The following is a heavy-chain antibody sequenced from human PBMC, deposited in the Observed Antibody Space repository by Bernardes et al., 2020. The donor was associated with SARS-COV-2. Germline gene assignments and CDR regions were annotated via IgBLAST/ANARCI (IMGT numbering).Heavy chain of an antibody. CDR2: IYYSGST. D-gene: IGHD3-9*01. Sequence: SETLSLTCTVSGGSISSGDYYWSWIRQPPGKGLEWIGYIYYSGSTYYNPSLKSRVTISVDTSKNQFSLKLSSVTAADTAVYYCAREEKLRYFDWLLFPDAFDIWGQGTMVTVSS. CDR1: GGSISSGDYY. V-gene: IGHV4-30-4*01. J-gene: IGHJ3*02. CDR3: AREEKLRYFDWLLFPDAFDI.